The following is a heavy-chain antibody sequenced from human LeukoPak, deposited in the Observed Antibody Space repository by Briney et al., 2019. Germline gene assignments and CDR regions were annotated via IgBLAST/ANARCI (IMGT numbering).Heavy chain of an antibody. CDR2: IRYDGSNK. J-gene: IGHJ5*02. CDR1: GFTFSSYA. Sequence: GGSLRLSCAASGFTFSSYAMHWVRQAPGKGLEWVTFIRYDGSNKYYADSVKGRFTISRDNSKNTLYLQMNSLRSEDTAVYYCVTDLTIPRNWFDPWGQGTLVTVSS. V-gene: IGHV3-30*02. CDR3: VTDLTIPRNWFDP. D-gene: IGHD3-9*01.